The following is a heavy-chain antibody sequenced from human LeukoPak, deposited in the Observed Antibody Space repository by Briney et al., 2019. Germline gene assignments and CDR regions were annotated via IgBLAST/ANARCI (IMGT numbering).Heavy chain of an antibody. CDR3: ARGWVVGANIDY. CDR2: INHIGST. V-gene: IGHV4-34*01. Sequence: SQTLSLTCAVYAGSFSGYYWSWIRHPPGKGLEWIGEINHIGSTNYNPSLKTRVTISVDTSKNQSSLKRSSLTAADTAVYYCARGWVVGANIDYWGQGTLVTVSS. J-gene: IGHJ4*02. D-gene: IGHD1-26*01. CDR1: AGSFSGYY.